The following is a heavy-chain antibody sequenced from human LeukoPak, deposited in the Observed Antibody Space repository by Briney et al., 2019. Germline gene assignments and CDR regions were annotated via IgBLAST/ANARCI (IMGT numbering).Heavy chain of an antibody. V-gene: IGHV4-59*08. Sequence: SETLSLTCAVSGGSISGRYWSWIRQPPGKGLEWIANWRYDGSPSYTPSLESRATISLDTSKNQFSLRLTSVTAADTAVYYCVVTQKWLAFDYWGQGILVTVSS. J-gene: IGHJ4*02. CDR3: VVTQKWLAFDY. CDR2: WRYDGSP. D-gene: IGHD6-19*01. CDR1: GGSISGRY.